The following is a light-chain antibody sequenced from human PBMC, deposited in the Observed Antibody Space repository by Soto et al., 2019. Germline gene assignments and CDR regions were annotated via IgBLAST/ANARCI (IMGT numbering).Light chain of an antibody. CDR3: QQDYSTLAT. CDR2: AAS. Sequence: DIQMSQSPSSQSASVGDRVTITCRAAESISRHLNWYQQKPGRAPDLLIYAASTLQNGIPSRFTGSGSGTEFTLTITGLQLEDFATYYCQQDYSTLATFGQGTRLEIK. CDR1: ESISRH. J-gene: IGKJ5*01. V-gene: IGKV1-39*01.